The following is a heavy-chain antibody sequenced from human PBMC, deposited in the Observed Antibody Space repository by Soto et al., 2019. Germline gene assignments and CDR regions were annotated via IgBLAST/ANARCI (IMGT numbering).Heavy chain of an antibody. V-gene: IGHV3-23*01. CDR1: GFTFISYA. CDR2: ISGSGGST. CDR3: AKDLTHYYYYGMDV. Sequence: SGWSLRLSCAASGFTFISYAMSWVRQAPGKGLEWVSAISGSGGSTYYADSVKSRFTISRDNSKNTLYLQMNSLRAEDTAVYYCAKDLTHYYYYGMDVWGQGTTVTVSS. J-gene: IGHJ6*02.